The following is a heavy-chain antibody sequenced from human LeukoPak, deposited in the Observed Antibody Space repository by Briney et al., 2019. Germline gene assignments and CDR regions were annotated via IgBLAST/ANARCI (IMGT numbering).Heavy chain of an antibody. V-gene: IGHV3-33*06. Sequence: GRSLRLSCAASGFTFSSYGMHWVRQAPGKGLEWVAVIWYDGSNKYYADSVKGRFTISRDNSKNTLYLQMNSLRAEDTAVYYCAKPGQAPVAVPSNFDYWGQGTLVTVSS. D-gene: IGHD6-19*01. CDR2: IWYDGSNK. CDR3: AKPGQAPVAVPSNFDY. CDR1: GFTFSSYG. J-gene: IGHJ4*02.